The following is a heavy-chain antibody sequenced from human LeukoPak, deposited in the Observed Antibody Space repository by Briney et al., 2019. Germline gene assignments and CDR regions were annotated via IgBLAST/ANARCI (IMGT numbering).Heavy chain of an antibody. Sequence: ASVSVSCKASGYTFTNFYMHWVRQAPGQGLEWRGILNPRGGRTSYAQKFQGTLTITRDISTSTVNMELSSLRSEDTAVYYCARDFSTRGVAAAGMLPLMNYYDFSMDVWGQGTTVTVSS. CDR1: GYTFTNFY. V-gene: IGHV1-46*01. CDR3: ARDFSTRGVAAAGMLPLMNYYDFSMDV. D-gene: IGHD6-13*01. CDR2: LNPRGGRT. J-gene: IGHJ6*03.